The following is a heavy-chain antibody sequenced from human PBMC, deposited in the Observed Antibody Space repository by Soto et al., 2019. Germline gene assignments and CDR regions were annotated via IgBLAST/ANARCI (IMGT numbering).Heavy chain of an antibody. V-gene: IGHV1-69*06. J-gene: IGHJ3*02. Sequence: QVQLEQSGAEVKKPGSSVKVSCKASGGTLSDHGVAWLRQAPGQGLEWMGGTLPVFNAPNYAPRFEGRETIAADKSTAMAYIELRSLTSDDRPLYYWARGVFGSGKDYVGPSAFDILGKRTMVIVSP. CDR1: GGTLSDHG. CDR3: ARGVFGSGKDYVGPSAFDI. CDR2: TLPVFNAP. D-gene: IGHD3-10*01.